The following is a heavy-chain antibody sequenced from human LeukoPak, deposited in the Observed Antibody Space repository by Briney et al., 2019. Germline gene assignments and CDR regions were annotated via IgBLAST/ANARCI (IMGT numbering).Heavy chain of an antibody. CDR2: IYYSGST. J-gene: IGHJ6*03. Sequence: SETLSLTCTVSGGSISSYYWSWIRQPPGKGLEWIGYIYYSGSTNYNPSLKSRVTISVDTSKNQFSLKMSSVTAADTAVYYCAGGLSAHGSGSYYPWGYYYYMDVWGKGTTVTISS. CDR3: AGGLSAHGSGSYYPWGYYYYMDV. V-gene: IGHV4-59*01. CDR1: GGSISSYY. D-gene: IGHD3-10*01.